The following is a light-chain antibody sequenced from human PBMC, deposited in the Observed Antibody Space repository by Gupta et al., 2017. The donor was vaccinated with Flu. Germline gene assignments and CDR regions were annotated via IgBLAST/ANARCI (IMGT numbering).Light chain of an antibody. V-gene: IGKV1-5*03. CDR2: KAS. J-gene: IGKJ2*04. CDR1: QSISSW. Sequence: DLQMTQSPSTLSASVGDRVTITCRASQSISSWLAWYQKKPGKAPKLLIYKASSLESGVPSRFSGSGSGTEFTLTISSLQPDDFATYYCQQYNSYSGSFGQGTKLEIK. CDR3: QQYNSYSGS.